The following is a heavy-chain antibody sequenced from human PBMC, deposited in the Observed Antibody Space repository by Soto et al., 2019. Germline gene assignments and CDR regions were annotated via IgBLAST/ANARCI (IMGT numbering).Heavy chain of an antibody. V-gene: IGHV4-39*07. CDR3: ERTHIAAAATENFDY. CDR1: GGSISSSSYY. D-gene: IGHD6-13*01. Sequence: SETLSLTCTVSGGSISSSSYYWGWIRQPPGKGLEWIGSIYHSGSTNYNPSLKSRVTISVDTSKNQFSLKLSSVTAADTAVYYCERTHIAAAATENFDYWGQGTLVNVSS. J-gene: IGHJ4*02. CDR2: IYHSGST.